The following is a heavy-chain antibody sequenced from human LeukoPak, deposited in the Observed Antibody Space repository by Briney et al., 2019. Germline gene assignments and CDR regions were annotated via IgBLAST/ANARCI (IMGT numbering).Heavy chain of an antibody. Sequence: GASVKVSCKASGYTFTSYGITWVRQAPGQGLEWMGWISGYNGNTNYAQNFQGRVTMTTDTSTSTAYMELRSLRSDDTAVYYCPRATKWNYAFDIWGQGTMFTVSS. V-gene: IGHV1-18*01. CDR2: ISGYNGNT. D-gene: IGHD1-7*01. J-gene: IGHJ3*02. CDR1: GYTFTSYG. CDR3: PRATKWNYAFDI.